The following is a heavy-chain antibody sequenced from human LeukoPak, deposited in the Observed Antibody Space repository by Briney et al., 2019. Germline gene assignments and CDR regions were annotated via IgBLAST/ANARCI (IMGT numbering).Heavy chain of an antibody. CDR1: GFTLSDFN. Sequence: GGSLRLSCAASGFTLSDFNMNWIRQAPGKGLEWVSYISTSSSYTNYADSVKGRFTISRDDAKSSLFLQMNTVRAEDTAVYYCTRGGYYDGSVDYWGQGTLVTVSS. V-gene: IGHV3-11*05. J-gene: IGHJ4*02. CDR2: ISTSSSYT. CDR3: TRGGYYDGSVDY. D-gene: IGHD3-22*01.